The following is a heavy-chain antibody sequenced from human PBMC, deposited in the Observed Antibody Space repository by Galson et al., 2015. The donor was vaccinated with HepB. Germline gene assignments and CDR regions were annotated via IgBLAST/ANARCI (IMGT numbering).Heavy chain of an antibody. J-gene: IGHJ3*02. Sequence: SLRLSCAASGFTFSSYEMNWVRQAPGKGLEWVSYISSSGSTIYYADSVKGRFTISRDNSKNTLYLQMNSLRAEDTAVYYCASPYYYDSSGYSGAFDIWGQGTMVTVSS. CDR3: ASPYYYDSSGYSGAFDI. D-gene: IGHD3-22*01. CDR1: GFTFSSYE. CDR2: ISSSGSTI. V-gene: IGHV3-48*03.